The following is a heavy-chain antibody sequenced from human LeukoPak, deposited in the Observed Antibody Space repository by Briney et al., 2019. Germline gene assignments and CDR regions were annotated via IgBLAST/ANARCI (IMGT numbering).Heavy chain of an antibody. CDR1: GFTFSNYA. V-gene: IGHV3-23*01. D-gene: IGHD5-24*01. J-gene: IGHJ4*02. CDR3: ARELSEMATISPFDY. Sequence: GGSLRLSCAASGFTFSNYAMSWVRQAPGEGLEWVSAMSGSGDNIYYADSVKGRFTISRDNSKNTLYLQMNSLRAEDTAVYYCARELSEMATISPFDYWGQGTLVTVSS. CDR2: MSGSGDNI.